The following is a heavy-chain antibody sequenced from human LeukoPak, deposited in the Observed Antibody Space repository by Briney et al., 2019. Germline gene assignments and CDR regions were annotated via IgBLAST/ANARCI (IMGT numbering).Heavy chain of an antibody. CDR3: ARAVGPFDF. V-gene: IGHV3-21*01. J-gene: IGHJ3*01. CDR1: GFAFSSYD. Sequence: GGSLRLSCAASGFAFSSYDMNWVRQAPGKGLEWVSSISDSSTYIYYADSLKGRFTISRDNAKNSLYLQINSLRAEDTAAYYCARAVGPFDFWGPGTIVIVSS. CDR2: ISDSSTYI.